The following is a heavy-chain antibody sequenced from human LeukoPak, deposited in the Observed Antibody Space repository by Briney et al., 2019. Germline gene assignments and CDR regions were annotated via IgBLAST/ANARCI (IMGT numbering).Heavy chain of an antibody. CDR2: FWSDGRQK. J-gene: IGHJ4*02. CDR3: ARDDDGSGKYGQLY. D-gene: IGHD3-10*01. V-gene: IGHV3-33*01. CDR1: GFIFSNYG. Sequence: GRSLRLSCAASGFIFSNYGFHWVRQAPGKGLEWVAVFWSDGRQKYYADSVKGRFTVSRDTSKKTVYLQMNSLRAEDTAVYYCARDDDGSGKYGQLYWGQGTLVTVSS.